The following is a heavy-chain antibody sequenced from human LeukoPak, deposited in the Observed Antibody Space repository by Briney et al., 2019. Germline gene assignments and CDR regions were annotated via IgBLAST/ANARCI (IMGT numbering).Heavy chain of an antibody. J-gene: IGHJ4*02. V-gene: IGHV4-34*01. Sequence: PSETLSLTCAVYGGSFSGNYWSWIRQPPGQGLEWIGEINHSGSTNYNPSLKSRGTISVETSKNQFSLKLSSVTSADTAVYYCARDGWGVAATEIDYWGQGTLVTVSS. D-gene: IGHD2-15*01. CDR3: ARDGWGVAATEIDY. CDR1: GGSFSGNY. CDR2: INHSGST.